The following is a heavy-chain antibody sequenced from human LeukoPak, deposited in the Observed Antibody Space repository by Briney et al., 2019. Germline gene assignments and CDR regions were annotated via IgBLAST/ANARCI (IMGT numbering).Heavy chain of an antibody. Sequence: GGSLRLSCAASGFTFSSSGMNWVRQAPGKGLEWVSYISSSSSTIYYADSVKGRFTISRDNVKNSLYLQLNSLRDEDTAVYYCARRYGSGSYGVDYWGQGTLVSLSS. V-gene: IGHV3-48*02. CDR3: ARRYGSGSYGVDY. J-gene: IGHJ4*02. D-gene: IGHD3-10*01. CDR2: ISSSSSTI. CDR1: GFTFSSSG.